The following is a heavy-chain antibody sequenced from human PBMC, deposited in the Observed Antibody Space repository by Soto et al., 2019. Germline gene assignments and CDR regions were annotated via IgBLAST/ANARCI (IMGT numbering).Heavy chain of an antibody. CDR2: ISGSGGST. CDR1: GFTFSSYA. J-gene: IGHJ4*02. Sequence: PGGSLRLSCAASGFTFSSYAMSWVRQAPGKGLEWVSAISGSGGSTYYADSVKGRFTISRDNSKNTLYLQMNSLRAEDTAVYYCAKDPPLYLAAADIFDYWGQGTLVTVSS. D-gene: IGHD6-13*01. V-gene: IGHV3-23*01. CDR3: AKDPPLYLAAADIFDY.